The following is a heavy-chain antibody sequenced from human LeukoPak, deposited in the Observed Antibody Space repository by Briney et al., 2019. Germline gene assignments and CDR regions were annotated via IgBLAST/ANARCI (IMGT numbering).Heavy chain of an antibody. CDR3: ARDYYDSSGYSGAFDI. D-gene: IGHD3-22*01. CDR1: GFTFSDYY. CDR2: ITSNGKSV. Sequence: KSGGSLRLSCAASGFTFSDYYMGWIRQAPGKGLEWVSYITSNGKSVYYADSVKGRFTISRDNAKNSLYLQMNSLRAEDTAVYYCARDYYDSSGYSGAFDIWGQGTMVTVSS. J-gene: IGHJ3*02. V-gene: IGHV3-11*04.